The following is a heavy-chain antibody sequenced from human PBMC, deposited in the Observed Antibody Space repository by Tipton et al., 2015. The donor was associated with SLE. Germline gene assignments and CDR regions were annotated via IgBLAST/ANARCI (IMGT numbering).Heavy chain of an antibody. CDR3: ARAKRDDYYYYGMDV. V-gene: IGHV4-61*01. CDR1: GGSVSSASYY. CDR2: IFYSGDA. D-gene: IGHD3-16*01. J-gene: IGHJ6*02. Sequence: TLSLICTISGGSVSSASYYWTWIRQPPGKGMEWLGYIFYSGDATYHPSLKSRVTISIDTSRNQFSLKLSSVTAADTAVYYCARAKRDDYYYYGMDVWGQGTTVTVSS.